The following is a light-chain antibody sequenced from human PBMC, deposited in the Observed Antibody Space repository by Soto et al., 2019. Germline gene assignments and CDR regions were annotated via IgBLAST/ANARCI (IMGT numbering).Light chain of an antibody. CDR1: SSDVGGYDY. CDR2: DVT. V-gene: IGLV2-11*01. CDR3: CSYAGTYTFYV. Sequence: QSALTQPRSVSGSPGQSVTISCTGTSSDVGGYDYVSWYQQHPGKAPKLMIYDVTKRPSGVPDRFSGSRSGNTASLTISGLQAEDDADYYCCSYAGTYTFYVFGTGTKV. J-gene: IGLJ1*01.